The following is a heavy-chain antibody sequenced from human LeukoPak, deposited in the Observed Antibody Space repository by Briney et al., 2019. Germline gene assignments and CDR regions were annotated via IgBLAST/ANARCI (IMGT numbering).Heavy chain of an antibody. J-gene: IGHJ6*03. CDR1: GGTFSSYA. V-gene: IGHV1-69*13. Sequence: SVKVSCKASGGTFSSYAISWVRQAPGQGLEWMGGIIPIFGTANYAQKFQGRVTITADESTSTAYMELSSLRSEDTAVYYCARDHRGGVGYYYYYYMDVWGKGTTVTISS. D-gene: IGHD3-16*01. CDR2: IIPIFGTA. CDR3: ARDHRGGVGYYYYYYMDV.